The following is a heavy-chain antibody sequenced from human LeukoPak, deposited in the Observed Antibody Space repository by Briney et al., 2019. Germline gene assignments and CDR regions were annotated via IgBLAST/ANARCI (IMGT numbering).Heavy chain of an antibody. V-gene: IGHV1-46*01. CDR2: INPSGGST. Sequence: ASVKVSCKTFGGGFSSFAITWVRQAPGQGLEWMGIINPSGGSTSYAQKFQGRVTMTRDMSTSTDYMELSSLRSEDTAVYYCARDNSVEDTAWWFDPWGQGTLVTVSS. CDR3: ARDNSVEDTAWWFDP. D-gene: IGHD4-23*01. J-gene: IGHJ5*02. CDR1: GGGFSSFA.